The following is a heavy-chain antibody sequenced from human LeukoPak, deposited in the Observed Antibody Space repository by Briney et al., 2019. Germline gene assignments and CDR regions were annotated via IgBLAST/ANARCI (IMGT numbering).Heavy chain of an antibody. CDR3: ASNKGIIPEVFHS. Sequence: SVKVSCKASGGTFNNYAISWVRQAPGQGLEWMGRIIPLFPTTHSAQKFQGRLTLTTDESTNTAHVELSSLRSEDTAVYYCASNKGIIPEVFHSWGQGTMVTVSS. D-gene: IGHD3-16*02. V-gene: IGHV1-69*05. CDR1: GGTFNNYA. J-gene: IGHJ3*02. CDR2: IIPLFPTT.